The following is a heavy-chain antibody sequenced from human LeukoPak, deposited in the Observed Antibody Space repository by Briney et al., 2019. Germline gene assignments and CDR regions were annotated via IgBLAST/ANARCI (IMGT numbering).Heavy chain of an antibody. CDR1: GGSISSYY. CDR3: ARVARGNITIFGVPRFDY. V-gene: IGHV4-59*01. D-gene: IGHD3-3*01. CDR2: IYYSGST. J-gene: IGHJ4*02. Sequence: KPSETLSLTCTVSGGSISSYYWSWIRQPPGKGLEWIGYIYYSGSTNYNPSLKSRVTISVDTSKNQFSLKLSSVTAADTAVYYCARVARGNITIFGVPRFDYWGQGTLVTVSS.